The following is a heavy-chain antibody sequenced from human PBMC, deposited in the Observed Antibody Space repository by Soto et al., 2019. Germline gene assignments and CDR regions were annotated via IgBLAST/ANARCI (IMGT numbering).Heavy chain of an antibody. CDR3: AKDHNLFPSYDYGLDV. CDR2: NNAIGGSI. D-gene: IGHD1-20*01. CDR1: ASIFGSYA. Sequence: EVQLLEAGGGLVQPGGSLTLSCAVSASIFGSYAMSWVRQAPGKGLEWVSTNNAIGGSIYYADSVKGRFTISRDDSKNTLYLEMNSRRREETSLYYCAKDHNLFPSYDYGLDVWGAGTTVTVSP. V-gene: IGHV3-23*01. J-gene: IGHJ6*04.